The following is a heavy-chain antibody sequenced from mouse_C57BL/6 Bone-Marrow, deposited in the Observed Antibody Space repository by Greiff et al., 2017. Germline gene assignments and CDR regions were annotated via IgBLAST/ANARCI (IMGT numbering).Heavy chain of an antibody. CDR1: GFTFSSYA. Sequence: EVKLVESGGGLVKPGGSLKLSCAASGFTFSSYAMSWVRQTPEKRLEWVATISDGGSYTYYPDNVKGRFTISRDNAKNNLYLQMSHLKSEDTAMYYCAIYGRSSFDYWGQGTTLTVSS. CDR3: AIYGRSSFDY. CDR2: ISDGGSYT. J-gene: IGHJ2*01. V-gene: IGHV5-4*03. D-gene: IGHD1-1*01.